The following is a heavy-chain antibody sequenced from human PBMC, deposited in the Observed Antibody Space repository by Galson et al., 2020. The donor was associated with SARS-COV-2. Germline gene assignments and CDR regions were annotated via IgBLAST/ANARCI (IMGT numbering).Heavy chain of an antibody. Sequence: GGSLRLSCAASGFMVSNYRMHWVRQAPGKGLVWVSRINSDEKTGNYADSVKGLFTISRDNAKNTLFLQMNSLRGEDTAVYYCAREVSSGYYYDFDYWGQGTLVTVSS. CDR2: INSDEKTG. D-gene: IGHD3-22*01. CDR1: GFMVSNYR. J-gene: IGHJ4*02. V-gene: IGHV3-74*01. CDR3: AREVSSGYYYDFDY.